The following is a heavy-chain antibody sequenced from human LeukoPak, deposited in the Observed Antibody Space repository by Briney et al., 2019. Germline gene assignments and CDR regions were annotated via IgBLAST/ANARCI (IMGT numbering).Heavy chain of an antibody. CDR1: GFTFDDYA. D-gene: IGHD1-26*01. J-gene: IGHJ6*02. V-gene: IGHV3-43*02. CDR3: AKSWELRPLYYYYGMDV. CDR2: ISGDGGST. Sequence: GRSLRLSCAASGFTFDDYAMHWVRQAPGKGLEWVSLISGDGGSTYYADSVKGRFTISRDNSKNSLYLQMDSLRTEDTALYYCAKSWELRPLYYYYGMDVWGQGTTVTVSS.